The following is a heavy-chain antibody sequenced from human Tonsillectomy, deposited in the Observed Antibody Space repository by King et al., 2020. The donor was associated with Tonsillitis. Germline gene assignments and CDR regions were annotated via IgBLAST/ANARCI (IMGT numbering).Heavy chain of an antibody. Sequence: VQLVESGGGLVQPGGSLRLSCAASGFTVSSYWMSWVRQAPGKVLEWVANIKQDGSEKYYVDSVKGRFTISSDNAKNSLYLQMNSLRAEDTAVYYCAGDLRNYEAGDYWGQGTLVTVSS. J-gene: IGHJ4*02. D-gene: IGHD1-7*01. CDR1: GFTVSSYW. CDR3: AGDLRNYEAGDY. CDR2: IKQDGSEK. V-gene: IGHV3-7*01.